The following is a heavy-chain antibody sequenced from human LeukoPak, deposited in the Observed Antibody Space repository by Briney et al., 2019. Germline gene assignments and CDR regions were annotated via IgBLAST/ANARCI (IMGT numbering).Heavy chain of an antibody. J-gene: IGHJ6*03. V-gene: IGHV3-7*01. Sequence: QPGGSLCLFYAASGFTFSSYWMSWVRQAPGKGLEWVANIKQDGSEKYYVDSVKGRFTISRDNAKNSLYLQMNSLRAEDTAVYYCARDTYYYDSSGYPPLYYYYRYMDVWGKGATASVSS. D-gene: IGHD3-22*01. CDR2: IKQDGSEK. CDR1: GFTFSSYW. CDR3: ARDTYYYDSSGYPPLYYYYRYMDV.